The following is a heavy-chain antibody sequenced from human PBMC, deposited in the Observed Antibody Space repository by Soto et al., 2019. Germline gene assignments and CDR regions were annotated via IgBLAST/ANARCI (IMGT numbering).Heavy chain of an antibody. CDR2: IYYSGST. J-gene: IGHJ6*02. D-gene: IGHD6-13*01. CDR1: GGSISSGGYY. V-gene: IGHV4-31*03. CDR3: AKDHEIRSSWYSIYYYYGMDV. Sequence: SETLSLTCTVSGGSISSGGYYWSWIRQHPGKGLEWIGYIYYSGSTYYNPSLKSRVTISVDTSKNQFSLKLSSVTAADTAVYYCAKDHEIRSSWYSIYYYYGMDVWGQGTTVTVSS.